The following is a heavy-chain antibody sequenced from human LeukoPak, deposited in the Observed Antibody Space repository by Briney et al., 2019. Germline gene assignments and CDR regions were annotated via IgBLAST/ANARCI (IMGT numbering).Heavy chain of an antibody. J-gene: IGHJ4*02. CDR2: IWYDGSNK. V-gene: IGHV3-33*01. Sequence: GGSLRLSCAASGFTFSNYGMHWVRQAPGKGLEWVALIWYDGSNKYYTDSVKGRLTISRDNSKDTLFLQMDGLRAEDTAVYYCAREGPRGNSQFDYWGQGTLVTVSS. CDR3: AREGPRGNSQFDY. CDR1: GFTFSNYG. D-gene: IGHD2/OR15-2a*01.